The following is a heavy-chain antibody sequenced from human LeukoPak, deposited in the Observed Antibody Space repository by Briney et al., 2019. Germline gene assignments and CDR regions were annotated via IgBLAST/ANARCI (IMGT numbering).Heavy chain of an antibody. V-gene: IGHV3-23*01. Sequence: GGSLRLSCAASGFTFSSYGMSWVRQAPGKGLEWASSISASGVMTYYADSVKGRFTVSRDNSKNSLYLQMSSLTAADTAVYYCAKDRSIGTYYTFDHWGQGTLVTVSS. CDR3: AKDRSIGTYYTFDH. CDR2: ISASGVMT. J-gene: IGHJ4*02. CDR1: GFTFSSYG. D-gene: IGHD1-26*01.